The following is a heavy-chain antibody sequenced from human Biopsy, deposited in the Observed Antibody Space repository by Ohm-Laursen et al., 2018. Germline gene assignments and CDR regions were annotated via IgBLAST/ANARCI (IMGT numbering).Heavy chain of an antibody. CDR3: ARHGVYGDLRMDY. J-gene: IGHJ4*02. V-gene: IGHV4-39*01. D-gene: IGHD4-17*01. CDR1: GGFISSSSYY. CDR2: ISYTGST. Sequence: SETLSLTCAVSGGFISSSSYYWGWIRQPPGKGLEWIGSISYTGSTHDNPSLTSRVTISVDTSKNQFSLKPSSLTAADTAVYYCARHGVYGDLRMDYWGQGTLVTVSS.